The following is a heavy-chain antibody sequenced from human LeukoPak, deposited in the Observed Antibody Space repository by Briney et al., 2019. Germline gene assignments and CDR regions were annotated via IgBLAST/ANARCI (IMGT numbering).Heavy chain of an antibody. CDR2: IYSGGST. CDR3: PISSSRVKGIFDY. CDR1: GFTVSSNY. V-gene: IGHV3-66*01. Sequence: GGSLRLSCAASGFTVSSNYMSWVRQAPGKGLEWVSVIYSGGSTYYADSVKGRFTISRDNSKNTLYLQMNSLRAEDTAVYYCPISSSRVKGIFDYWGQGTLVTVSS. D-gene: IGHD6-13*01. J-gene: IGHJ4*02.